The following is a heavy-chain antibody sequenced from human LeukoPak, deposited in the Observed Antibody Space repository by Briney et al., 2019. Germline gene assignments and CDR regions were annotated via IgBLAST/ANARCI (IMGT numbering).Heavy chain of an antibody. J-gene: IGHJ4*02. D-gene: IGHD2-15*01. V-gene: IGHV1-18*01. CDR3: ARDSCSGGSCYVDY. Sequence: ASVKVSCKASVYTFTSYGISWVRQAPGQGLEWMGWISAYEGNTNYAQNLQGRVTMTTDTSTTTAYMELRSLRSDDTAVYFCARDSCSGGSCYVDYWGQGTLVTVSS. CDR1: VYTFTSYG. CDR2: ISAYEGNT.